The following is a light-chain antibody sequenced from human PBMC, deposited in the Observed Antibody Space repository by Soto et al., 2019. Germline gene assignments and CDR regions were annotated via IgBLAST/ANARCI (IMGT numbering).Light chain of an antibody. CDR3: SSFTSSSTWV. CDR1: SSDVGGLNY. Sequence: QSALTQPASVSGSPGQSITISCTGNSSDVGGLNYVSWYQHHPGNAPKLIIYEVTYRPSGVSDRFSGSKSDNTASLTISGLQTEDEADYFCSSFTSSSTWVFGGGTKVTVL. CDR2: EVT. V-gene: IGLV2-14*01. J-gene: IGLJ3*02.